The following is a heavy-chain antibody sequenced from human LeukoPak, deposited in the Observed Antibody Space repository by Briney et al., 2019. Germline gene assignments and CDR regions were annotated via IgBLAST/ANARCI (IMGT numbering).Heavy chain of an antibody. V-gene: IGHV3-30*02. CDR3: AKDGGEIEDIVVVPAADY. Sequence: GGSLRLSCAASGFTFSSYGMHWVRQAPGKGLEWVAFIRYDGSNKYYADSVKGRFTISRDNSKNTLYLQMNSLRAEDTAVYYCAKDGGEIEDIVVVPAADYWGQGTLVTVSS. D-gene: IGHD2-2*01. CDR2: IRYDGSNK. J-gene: IGHJ4*02. CDR1: GFTFSSYG.